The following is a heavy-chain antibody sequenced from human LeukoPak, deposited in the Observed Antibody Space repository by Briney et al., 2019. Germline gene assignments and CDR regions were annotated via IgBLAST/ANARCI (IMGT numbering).Heavy chain of an antibody. CDR2: IYPGDSDT. Sequence: PGESLQICCKGSGSSFTSYWIGGVRPVPGKGLEWIGIIYPGDSDTRYSPSFQGQVTISADKSISTAYLQWSSLKASDTAMYYCARLMVATGYNWFDPWGQGTLVTVSS. D-gene: IGHD5-12*01. V-gene: IGHV5-51*01. J-gene: IGHJ5*02. CDR1: GSSFTSYW. CDR3: ARLMVATGYNWFDP.